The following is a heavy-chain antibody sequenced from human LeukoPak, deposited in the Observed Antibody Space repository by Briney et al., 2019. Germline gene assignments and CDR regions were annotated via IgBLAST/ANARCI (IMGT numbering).Heavy chain of an antibody. D-gene: IGHD6-13*01. CDR1: GGSFSGYY. J-gene: IGHJ4*02. Sequence: SETLSLTCAVYGGSFSGYYWSWIRQPPGKGLEWIGEINHSGSTNYNPSLKSRVTISVDTSKNQFSLKLSSVTAADTAVYYCARFCGVAAAHLYYFDYWGQGTLVTVSS. CDR2: INHSGST. CDR3: ARFCGVAAAHLYYFDY. V-gene: IGHV4-34*01.